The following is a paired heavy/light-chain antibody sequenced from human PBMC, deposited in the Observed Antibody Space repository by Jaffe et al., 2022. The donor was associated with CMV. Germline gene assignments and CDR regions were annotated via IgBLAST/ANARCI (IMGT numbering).Heavy chain of an antibody. CDR2: IYYSGST. D-gene: IGHD4-17*01. Sequence: QVQLQESGPGLVKPSQTLSLTCTVSGGSISSGGYYWSWIRQHPGKGLEWIGYIYYSGSTYYNPSLKSRVTISVDTSKNQFSLKLSSVTAADTAVYYCARGSAADYEYFQHWGQGTLVTVSS. J-gene: IGHJ1*01. V-gene: IGHV4-31*03. CDR3: ARGSAADYEYFQH. CDR1: GGSISSGGYY.
Light chain of an antibody. V-gene: IGKV1-9*01. J-gene: IGKJ1*01. CDR3: QQLNSYPPT. Sequence: IQLTQSPSSLSASVGDRVTITCRASQGISSYLAWYQQKPGKAPKLLIYAASTLQSGVPSRFSGSGSGTDFTLTISSLQPEDFATYYCQQLNSYPPTFGQGTKVEIK. CDR2: AAS. CDR1: QGISSY.